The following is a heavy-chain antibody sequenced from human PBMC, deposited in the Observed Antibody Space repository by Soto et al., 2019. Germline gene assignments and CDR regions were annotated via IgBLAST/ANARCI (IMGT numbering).Heavy chain of an antibody. D-gene: IGHD3-22*01. CDR1: GGSISSGGYY. V-gene: IGHV4-31*03. CDR2: IYYSGST. CDR3: ARTYYDSSGTNWFDP. J-gene: IGHJ5*02. Sequence: SETLSLTCTVSGGSISSGGYYWSWIRQHPGKGLEWIGYIYYSGSTYYNPSLKSRVTISVDTSKNQFSLKLSSVTAADTAVYYGARTYYDSSGTNWFDPWGQGTLVTVSS.